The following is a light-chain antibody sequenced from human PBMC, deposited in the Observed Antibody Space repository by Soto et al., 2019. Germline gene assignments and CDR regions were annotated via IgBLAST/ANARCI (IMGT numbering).Light chain of an antibody. V-gene: IGLV2-8*01. CDR1: SSDVGVYSY. CDR3: SSYAGSNNVV. CDR2: EVT. J-gene: IGLJ2*01. Sequence: QSALTQPPSASGSPGQSVTISCTGTSSDVGVYSYVSWYLRHPGKAPKLMIYEVTKRPSGVPDRFSGSKSGNTASLTVSGLQAEDEADYYCSSYAGSNNVVFGGGTKLTVL.